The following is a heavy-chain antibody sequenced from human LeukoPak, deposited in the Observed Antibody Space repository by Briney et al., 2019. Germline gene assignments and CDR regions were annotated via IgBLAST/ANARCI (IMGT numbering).Heavy chain of an antibody. CDR3: ARVRYCSSTSCPDYYHYYMDV. V-gene: IGHV1-18*01. D-gene: IGHD2-2*01. CDR2: ISAYNGNT. Sequence: GASVKVSCKASGYTFTSYGISWGRQAPGQGLEWMGWISAYNGNTNYAQKLQGRVTMTTDTSTSTAYMELRSLRSDDTAVYYCARVRYCSSTSCPDYYHYYMDVWGKGTTVTVSS. J-gene: IGHJ6*03. CDR1: GYTFTSYG.